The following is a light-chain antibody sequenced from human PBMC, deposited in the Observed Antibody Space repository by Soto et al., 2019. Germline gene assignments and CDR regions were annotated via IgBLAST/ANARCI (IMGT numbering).Light chain of an antibody. CDR2: DAS. V-gene: IGKV3-11*01. CDR3: QQRSNWPPLT. Sequence: DIVVTQSPLTLPVTPGETASISCRSSQSLLHSNGYNYLDWYQQKPGQAPRLLIYDASNRATGIPARFSGSGSGTDFTLTISSLEPEDFAVYYCQQRSNWPPLTFGGGTKVDIK. CDR1: QSLLHSNGYNY. J-gene: IGKJ4*01.